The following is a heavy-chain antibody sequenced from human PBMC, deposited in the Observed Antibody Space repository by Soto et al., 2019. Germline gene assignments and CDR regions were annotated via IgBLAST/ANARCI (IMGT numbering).Heavy chain of an antibody. D-gene: IGHD3-9*01. CDR1: GFTFSSYW. CDR2: IKQDGSEK. J-gene: IGHJ6*03. Sequence: GGSLRLSCAASGFTFSSYWMSWVRQAPGKGLEWVANIKQDGSEKYYVDSVKGRFTISRDNAKNSLYLQMNSLRAEDTAVYYCARREGYYDILTGYYSYYYYYYMDVWGKGTTVTVSS. CDR3: ARREGYYDILTGYYSYYYYYYMDV. V-gene: IGHV3-7*01.